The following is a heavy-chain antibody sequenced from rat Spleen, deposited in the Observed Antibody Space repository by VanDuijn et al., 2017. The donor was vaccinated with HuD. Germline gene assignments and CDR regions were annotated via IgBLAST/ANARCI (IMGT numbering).Heavy chain of an antibody. CDR3: ARSNYYYSSYVMDA. CDR2: ISSDGHYT. D-gene: IGHD1-2*01. Sequence: EVQLVESGGGLVQPGRSLKLSCAASGFTFSDYYMAWVRQAPKKGLEWVASISSDGHYTYYPDSVKGRFTISRDNAENTVYLQMNSLWSEDTATYYCARSNYYYSSYVMDAWGQGASVTVSS. CDR1: GFTFSDYY. V-gene: IGHV5-22*01. J-gene: IGHJ4*01.